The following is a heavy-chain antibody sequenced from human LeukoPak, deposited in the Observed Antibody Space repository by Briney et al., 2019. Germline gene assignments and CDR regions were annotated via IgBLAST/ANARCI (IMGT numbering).Heavy chain of an antibody. CDR1: GGSISSSSYY. CDR2: IYYSGST. J-gene: IGHJ4*02. CDR3: ARLRAGEMATTRDPQPRDYFDY. D-gene: IGHD5-24*01. V-gene: IGHV4-39*01. Sequence: KTSETLSLTCTVSGGSISSSSYYWGWIRQPPGKGLEWIGSIYYSGSTYYNPSLKRRVTISVDTSKNQFSLQLSSVTAADPAVYYCARLRAGEMATTRDPQPRDYFDYWGQGTLVTVSS.